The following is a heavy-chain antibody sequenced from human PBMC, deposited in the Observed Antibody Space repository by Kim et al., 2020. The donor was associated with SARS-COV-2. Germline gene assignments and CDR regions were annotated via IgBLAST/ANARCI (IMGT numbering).Heavy chain of an antibody. CDR1: GYTFTSYG. Sequence: ASVKVSCKASGYTFTSYGIRWVRQAPGQGLEWMGWISAYNGNTNYAQKLQGRVTMTTDTSTSTAYMELRSLRSDDTAVYYCARNLMLPGPEYGPYYYYYGMDFWGQGTTVTVSS. J-gene: IGHJ6*02. D-gene: IGHD4-17*01. CDR3: ARNLMLPGPEYGPYYYYYGMDF. CDR2: ISAYNGNT. V-gene: IGHV1-18*01.